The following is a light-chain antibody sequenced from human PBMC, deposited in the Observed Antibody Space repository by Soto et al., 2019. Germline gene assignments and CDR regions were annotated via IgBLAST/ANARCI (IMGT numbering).Light chain of an antibody. V-gene: IGLV1-40*01. Sequence: QSVLTQPPSVSGSPGQRVTISCTGSSSNIGAGHDVPWYQQLPGTAPKLLVHGNTNRPSGVPDRFSGSKSGTAASLAITGLQGEDGCDYCCLSSERRRRGRLFGGGTKLTVL. CDR2: GNT. CDR1: SSNIGAGHD. CDR3: LSSERRRRGRL. J-gene: IGLJ2*01.